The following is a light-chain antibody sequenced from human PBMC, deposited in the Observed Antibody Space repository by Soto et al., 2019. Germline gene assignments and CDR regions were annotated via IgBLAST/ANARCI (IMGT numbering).Light chain of an antibody. CDR3: QQYDDWPPIT. V-gene: IGKV3D-15*01. J-gene: IGKJ5*01. Sequence: ETVMTQSPATLSVSPGERATLSCRASQSVSTKLAWYQQKPGQAPRLLIYGASTRATGIPARFSGSGSGTEFPLTVSSLPSEDFAVYYCQQYDDWPPITFGQGTRLEIK. CDR1: QSVSTK. CDR2: GAS.